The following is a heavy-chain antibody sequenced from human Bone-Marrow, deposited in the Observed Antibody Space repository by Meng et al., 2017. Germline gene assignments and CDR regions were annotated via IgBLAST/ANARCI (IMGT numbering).Heavy chain of an antibody. Sequence: QVQLQVPGPGLVKPSQTLSLACTVSGDSITSGGYYWTWIRQHPGKGLEWIGYNYYSGSTSYNPSLKNRLSISIDTSKNQFSLKLSSVTAADTAMYYCASGLWINAFDTWGQGTVVTVSS. V-gene: IGHV4-31*03. CDR1: GDSITSGGYY. CDR2: NYYSGST. D-gene: IGHD2/OR15-2a*01. J-gene: IGHJ3*02. CDR3: ASGLWINAFDT.